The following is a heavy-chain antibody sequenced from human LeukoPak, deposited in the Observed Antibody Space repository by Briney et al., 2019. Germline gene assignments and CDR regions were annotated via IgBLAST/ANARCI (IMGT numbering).Heavy chain of an antibody. CDR2: ITSGGAP. J-gene: IGHJ3*01. CDR3: ARDPNGDYIGAFEF. CDR1: GFIFSNYA. V-gene: IGHV3-23*01. Sequence: PGGSLRLSCAASGFIFSNYAVMWVRQAPGQGLEWVSAITSGGAPRYADSVKGRFTISRDNSKNTLYLQMNSLRVEDTAQYFCARDPNGDYIGAFEFWGQGTGVTVSS. D-gene: IGHD4-17*01.